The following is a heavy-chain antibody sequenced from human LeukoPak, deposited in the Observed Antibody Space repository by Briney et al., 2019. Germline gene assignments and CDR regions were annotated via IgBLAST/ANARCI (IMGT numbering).Heavy chain of an antibody. CDR2: ISSSSSYI. J-gene: IGHJ2*01. CDR3: ARRYDVVVVAATPRYWYFDL. V-gene: IGHV3-21*01. D-gene: IGHD2-15*01. CDR1: GFTFSSYS. Sequence: GGSLRLSCAASGFTFSSYSMNWVRQAPGKGLEWVSSISSSSSYIYYADSVKGRFTISRDNAKNSLYLQMNSLRAEDTAVYYCARRYDVVVVAATPRYWYFDLWGRGTLVTVSS.